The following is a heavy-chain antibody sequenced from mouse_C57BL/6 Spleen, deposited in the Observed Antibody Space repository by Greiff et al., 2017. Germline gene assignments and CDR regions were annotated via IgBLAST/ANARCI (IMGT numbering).Heavy chain of an antibody. CDR3: ARVLRYYCDY. J-gene: IGHJ2*01. Sequence: EVKLVESEGGLVQPGSSMKLSCTASGFTFSDYYMAWVRQVPEKGLEWVANINYDGSSTYYLDSLKSRFIISRDNAKNILYLQMSSLKSEDTATYYCARVLRYYCDYWGKGTTLTVSS. CDR2: INYDGSST. CDR1: GFTFSDYY. D-gene: IGHD1-1*01. V-gene: IGHV5-16*01.